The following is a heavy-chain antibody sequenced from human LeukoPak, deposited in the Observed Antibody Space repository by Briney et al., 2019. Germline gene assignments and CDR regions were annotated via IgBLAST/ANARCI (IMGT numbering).Heavy chain of an antibody. J-gene: IGHJ3*02. V-gene: IGHV3-30*02. Sequence: PGGSLRLSCAASGFILSSYGMRWVRQAPGKGLEWVAFMRVDGRDKYYADSVKGRFTISRDISKNTLYVQMNSLRAEDTAVYYCARDQRITLFGVAFDAFDIWGQGTMVTVSS. CDR3: ARDQRITLFGVAFDAFDI. CDR2: MRVDGRDK. CDR1: GFILSSYG. D-gene: IGHD3-3*01.